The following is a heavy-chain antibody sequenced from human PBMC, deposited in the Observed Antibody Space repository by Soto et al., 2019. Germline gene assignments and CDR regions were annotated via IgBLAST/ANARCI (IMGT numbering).Heavy chain of an antibody. CDR3: ARSQGSSTSLEIYDYYYYGMDV. CDR2: IIPISGTA. Sequence: QVQLVQSGAEVQKPGSSVKVSCKASGGTFSSYAISWVRQAPGQGLEWMGGIIPISGTANYAQKFQGRVTITADESTSTAYMELSSLRSEDTAVYSCARSQGSSTSLEIYDYYYYGMDVWGQGTTVTVSS. D-gene: IGHD2-2*01. CDR1: GGTFSSYA. V-gene: IGHV1-69*01. J-gene: IGHJ6*02.